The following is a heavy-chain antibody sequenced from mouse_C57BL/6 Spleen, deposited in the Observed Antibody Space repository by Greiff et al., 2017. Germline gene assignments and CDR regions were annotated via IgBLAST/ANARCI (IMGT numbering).Heavy chain of an antibody. CDR2: ISDGGSYT. J-gene: IGHJ3*01. Sequence: EVKLVESGGGLVKPGGSLKLSCAASGFTFSSYAMSWVRQTPEKRLEWVATISDGGSYTYYPDNVKGRFTISRDNAKNNLYLQMSHLKSEETAMYYCARDQGDPAWFAYWGQGTLVTVSA. CDR1: GFTFSSYA. V-gene: IGHV5-4*01. CDR3: ARDQGDPAWFAY. D-gene: IGHD3-2*02.